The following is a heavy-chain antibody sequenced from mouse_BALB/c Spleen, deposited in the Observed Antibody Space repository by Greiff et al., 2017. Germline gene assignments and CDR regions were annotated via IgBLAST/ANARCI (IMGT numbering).Heavy chain of an antibody. CDR1: GYTLTSYV. CDR2: INPYNDGT. D-gene: IGHD2-4*01. J-gene: IGHJ4*01. V-gene: IGHV1-14*01. CDR3: ARGLRLRAMDY. Sequence: EVQLQPSGPELVKPGASVKMSCKASGYTLTSYVMHWVKQKPGQGLEWIGYINPYNDGTKYNEKFKGKATLTSDKSSSTAYMELSSLTSEDSAVYYCARGLRLRAMDYWGQGTSVTVSS.